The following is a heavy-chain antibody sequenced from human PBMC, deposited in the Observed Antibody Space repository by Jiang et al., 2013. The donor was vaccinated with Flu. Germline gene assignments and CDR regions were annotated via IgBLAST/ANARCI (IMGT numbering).Heavy chain of an antibody. V-gene: IGHV1-3*01. CDR3: ARDHYVYYYYGMDV. CDR2: INAGNGNT. J-gene: IGHJ6*02. D-gene: IGHD4-17*01. Sequence: HWVRQAPGQRLEWMGWINAGNGNTKYSQKFQGRVTITRDTSASTAYMELSSLRSEDTAVYYCARDHYVYYYYGMDVWGQGTTVTVSS.